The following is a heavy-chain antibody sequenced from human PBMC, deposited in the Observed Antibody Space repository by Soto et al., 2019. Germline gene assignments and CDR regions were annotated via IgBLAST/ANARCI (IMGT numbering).Heavy chain of an antibody. J-gene: IGHJ4*02. CDR2: ISSSGITI. CDR3: ARDLGSYFDY. D-gene: IGHD1-26*01. CDR1: GFTFSSYE. Sequence: EVQLVESGGGLVQPGGSLRLSCAASGFTFSSYEMNWVRQAPGKGLEWVSYISSSGITIYYADSVKGRFTISRDNAKNSLYLKMNSLRAEDTAVYYCARDLGSYFDYWGQGTLVTVSS. V-gene: IGHV3-48*03.